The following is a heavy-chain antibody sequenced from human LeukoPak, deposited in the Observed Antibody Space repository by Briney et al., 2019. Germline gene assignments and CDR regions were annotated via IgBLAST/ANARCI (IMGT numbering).Heavy chain of an antibody. D-gene: IGHD4-17*01. CDR1: GASINSGSYY. CDR3: ARGPSYGDYGLFDY. J-gene: IGHJ4*02. CDR2: IYTSGST. V-gene: IGHV4-61*02. Sequence: PSQTLSLICTVSGASINSGSYYWNWIRQPAGKGLEWIGRIYTSGSTEYNSSLKSRVTMSLDTSKNQFSLKLSSVTAADTAVYYCARGPSYGDYGLFDYWGQGTLVTVSS.